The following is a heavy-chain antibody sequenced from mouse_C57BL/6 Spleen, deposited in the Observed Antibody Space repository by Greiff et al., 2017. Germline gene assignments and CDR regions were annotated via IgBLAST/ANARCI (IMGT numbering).Heavy chain of an antibody. CDR3: ARGGGNYFDY. Sequence: QVHVKQSGAELVKPGASVKISCKASGYAFSSYWMNWVKQRPGKGLEWIGQIYPGDGDTNYNGKFKGKATLTADKSSSTAYMQLSSLTSEDSAVYFCARGGGNYFDYWGQGTTLTVSS. CDR2: IYPGDGDT. D-gene: IGHD1-1*02. CDR1: GYAFSSYW. J-gene: IGHJ2*01. V-gene: IGHV1-80*01.